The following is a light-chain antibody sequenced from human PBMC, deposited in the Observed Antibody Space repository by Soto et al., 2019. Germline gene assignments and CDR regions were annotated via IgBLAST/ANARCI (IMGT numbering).Light chain of an antibody. J-gene: IGKJ1*01. CDR2: KTS. CDR3: QHYNDYSWA. Sequence: DIHMTQSPSTLSASVGDRVTITCRASQSISVWLAWYQQKPGKAPNLLIYKTSSLETGVPSRLSGSGSGTEFTLTISCLQPDDFATYYCQHYNDYSWAFGQGTKVEIK. V-gene: IGKV1-5*03. CDR1: QSISVW.